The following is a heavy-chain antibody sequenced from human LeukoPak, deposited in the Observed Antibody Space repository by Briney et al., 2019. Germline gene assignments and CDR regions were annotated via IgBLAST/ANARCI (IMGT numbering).Heavy chain of an antibody. Sequence: GGSLRLSCAASRFTFSSYGMNWVRQAPGKGLEWVSYISDSTSSKYYADSVKGRFTISRDNAENSLYLQMNSLRDEDTAVYYCARDPYYYDSSGYYSTDYWGQGTLVTVSS. D-gene: IGHD3-22*01. CDR3: ARDPYYYDSSGYYSTDY. CDR2: ISDSTSSK. V-gene: IGHV3-48*02. CDR1: RFTFSSYG. J-gene: IGHJ4*02.